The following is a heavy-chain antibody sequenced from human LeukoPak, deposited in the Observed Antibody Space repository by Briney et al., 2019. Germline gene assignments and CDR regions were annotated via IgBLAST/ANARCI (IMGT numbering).Heavy chain of an antibody. D-gene: IGHD2-2*01. J-gene: IGHJ4*02. CDR2: INHSGST. CDR1: GGSFSGYY. Sequence: SETLSLTCAVYGGSFSGYYWSWIRQPPGKGLEWIGEINHSGSTNYNPSLKSRVTISVDTSKNQFSLKLSSVTAADTAVYYCARRSSTRRWSAGTGYYFDYWGQGTLVTVSS. CDR3: ARRSSTRRWSAGTGYYFDY. V-gene: IGHV4-34*01.